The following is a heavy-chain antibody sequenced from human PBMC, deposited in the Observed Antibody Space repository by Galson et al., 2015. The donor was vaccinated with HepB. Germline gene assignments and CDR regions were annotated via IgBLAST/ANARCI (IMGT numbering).Heavy chain of an antibody. V-gene: IGHV1-46*01. Sequence: SVKVSCKASGYTFTSYWMHWIRQAPGQGLEWMGMIRPSGGSASYAQKFQGRVTMTMDTSTSTVYMELSSLKSEDTAVYYCARPLGGEIPPYNYWGQGTLVTVSS. CDR3: ARPLGGEIPPYNY. CDR2: IRPSGGSA. J-gene: IGHJ4*02. D-gene: IGHD3-16*01. CDR1: GYTFTSYW.